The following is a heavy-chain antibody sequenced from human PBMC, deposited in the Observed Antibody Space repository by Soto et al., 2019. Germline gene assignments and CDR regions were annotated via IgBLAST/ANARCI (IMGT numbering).Heavy chain of an antibody. V-gene: IGHV4-39*01. CDR2: IYYSGST. CDR1: GGSISSSSYY. CDR3: TCIFSGGYGYGFYYYGMDV. D-gene: IGHD5-18*01. Sequence: SGTLSLTCTVSGGSISSSSYYWGWIRQPPGKGLEWIGSIYYSGSTYYNPSLKSRVTISVDTSKSQFSLKLSSVTAADTAVYYCTCIFSGGYGYGFYYYGMDVWGQGTTVT. J-gene: IGHJ6*02.